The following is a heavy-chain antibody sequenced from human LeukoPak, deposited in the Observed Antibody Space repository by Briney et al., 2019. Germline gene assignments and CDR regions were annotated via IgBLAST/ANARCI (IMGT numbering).Heavy chain of an antibody. V-gene: IGHV4-30-2*01. J-gene: IGHJ4*02. Sequence: PSQTLSLTCAGSGGSISSGGYSWSWIRQPPGKGLEWIGYIYHSGSTYYNPPLKSRVTISVDRSKNQFSLKLSSVTAADTAVYYCARRGSGSYWGTLDYWGQGTLVTVSS. CDR1: GGSISSGGYS. D-gene: IGHD1-26*01. CDR3: ARRGSGSYWGTLDY. CDR2: IYHSGST.